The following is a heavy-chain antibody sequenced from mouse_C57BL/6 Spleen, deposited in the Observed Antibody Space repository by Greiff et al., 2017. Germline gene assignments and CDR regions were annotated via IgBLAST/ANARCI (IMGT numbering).Heavy chain of an antibody. CDR1: GYTFTSYW. D-gene: IGHD2-5*01. V-gene: IGHV1-50*01. Sequence: QVQLQQPGAELVKPGASVKLSCKASGYTFTSYWMQWVKQRPGQGLEWIGEIDPSDSYTNYNQKFKGKATVTVDTSSSTAYMQLSSLTSEDSAVYYCARVRDYSNYWDFGVWGTGTTVTVSS. CDR2: IDPSDSYT. CDR3: ARVRDYSNYWDFGV. J-gene: IGHJ1*03.